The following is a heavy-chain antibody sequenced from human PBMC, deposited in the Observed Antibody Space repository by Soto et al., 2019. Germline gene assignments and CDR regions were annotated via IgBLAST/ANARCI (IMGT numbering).Heavy chain of an antibody. V-gene: IGHV1-3*01. D-gene: IGHD6-13*01. CDR3: ARDLLYSSSWYTQAGAFDI. CDR2: INAGNGKT. CDR1: GYTFTSYA. J-gene: IGHJ3*02. Sequence: ASVKVSCKASGYTFTSYAMHWVRQAPGQRLEWMGWINAGNGKTKYAQKFQGRVTITRDESTSTAYMELSSLRSEDTAVYYCARDLLYSSSWYTQAGAFDIWGQGTMVTVSS.